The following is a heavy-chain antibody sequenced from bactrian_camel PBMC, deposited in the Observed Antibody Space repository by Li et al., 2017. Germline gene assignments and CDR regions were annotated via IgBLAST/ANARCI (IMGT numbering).Heavy chain of an antibody. CDR1: GLPASTQY. J-gene: IGHJ4*01. CDR3: AADTGGMVYNIFAAHQYEY. D-gene: IGHD2*01. Sequence: VQLVESGGGLVQPGGSLTLSCAASGLPASTQYMAWFRQAPGKERQWVARIDPRDSGTYYASSVKGRFTISLDNAKNTLYLHMNSLKPEDTAMYYCAADTGGMVYNIFAAHQYEYWGQGTQVTVS. CDR2: IDPRDSGT. V-gene: IGHV3S31*01.